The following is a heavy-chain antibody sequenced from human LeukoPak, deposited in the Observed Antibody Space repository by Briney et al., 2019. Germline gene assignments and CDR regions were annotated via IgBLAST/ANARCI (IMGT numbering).Heavy chain of an antibody. CDR3: AKVGHSSSLDY. D-gene: IGHD6-13*01. V-gene: IGHV3-23*01. J-gene: IGHJ4*02. Sequence: GGSLRLSCAASGFTFSSYAVSRVRQAPGKGLEWVSAISGSGGSTYYADSVKGRFTISRDNSKNTLYPQMNSLRAEDTAVYYCAKVGHSSSLDYWGQGTLVTVSS. CDR1: GFTFSSYA. CDR2: ISGSGGST.